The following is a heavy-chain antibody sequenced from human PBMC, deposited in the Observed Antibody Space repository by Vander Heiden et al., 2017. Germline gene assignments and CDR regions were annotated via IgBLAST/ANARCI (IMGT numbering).Heavy chain of an antibody. CDR1: GFPFSPYT. V-gene: IGHV3-48*02. CDR2: ISDTGVTI. CDR3: ARDPKLYGAFGPYFDY. J-gene: IGHJ4*02. Sequence: EVQLVQSGGGSVQPGGSLRLSCGASGFPFSPYTMTWVRQSPGKGLEWISYISDTGVTIYYSQSVGGRFTISRDNVKNSLYLQMNNLRDDDTGVYYCARDPKLYGAFGPYFDYWGQGVLVTVAS. D-gene: IGHD2-15*01.